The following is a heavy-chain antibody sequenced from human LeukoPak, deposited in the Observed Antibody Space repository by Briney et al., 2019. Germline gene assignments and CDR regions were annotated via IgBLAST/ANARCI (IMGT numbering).Heavy chain of an antibody. Sequence: SETLSLTCTVSGGSISTYYWSWIRQPPGKGLGWIGYIHYSGSTNYNPSLKSRVIISVDTSKNQFSLKLSSVTAADTAVYYCARGPMTTVTAVPVDYWGQGTLVTVSS. J-gene: IGHJ4*02. CDR3: ARGPMTTVTAVPVDY. V-gene: IGHV4-59*01. D-gene: IGHD4-17*01. CDR1: GGSISTYY. CDR2: IHYSGST.